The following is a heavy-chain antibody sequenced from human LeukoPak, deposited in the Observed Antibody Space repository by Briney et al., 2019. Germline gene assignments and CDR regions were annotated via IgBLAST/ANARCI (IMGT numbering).Heavy chain of an antibody. J-gene: IGHJ4*02. CDR2: INPNSGGT. CDR3: ARDPVTQWELLIDY. D-gene: IGHD1-26*01. V-gene: IGHV1-2*06. Sequence: ASVKVSCKASGYTFTDYGISWVRQAPGQGLEWMGRINPNSGGTNYAQKFQGRVTMTRDTSISTAYMGLSGLRSDDTAVYYCARDPVTQWELLIDYWGQGTLVTVSS. CDR1: GYTFTDYG.